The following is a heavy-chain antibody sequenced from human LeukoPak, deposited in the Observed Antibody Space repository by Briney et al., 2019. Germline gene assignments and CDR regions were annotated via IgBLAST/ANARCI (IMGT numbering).Heavy chain of an antibody. V-gene: IGHV1-18*01. CDR1: GYTFTSYG. CDR3: ARDRGDYYDSSATRVIDY. J-gene: IGHJ4*02. CDR2: ISAYNGNT. D-gene: IGHD3-22*01. Sequence: ASVKVSCKASGYTFTSYGISWVRQAPGQGLEWMGWISAYNGNTNYAQKLQGRVTMTTDTSTSTAYMELRSLRSDDTAVYYCARDRGDYYDSSATRVIDYWGQGNLATVSA.